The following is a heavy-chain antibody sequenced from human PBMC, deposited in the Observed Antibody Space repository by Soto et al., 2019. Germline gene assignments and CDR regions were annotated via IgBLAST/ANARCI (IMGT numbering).Heavy chain of an antibody. CDR2: ISYDGSNK. Sequence: GGSLRLSCAASGFTFSSYAMHWVRQAPGKGLEWVAVISYDGSNKYYADSVKGRFTISRDNSKNTLYLQMNSLRAEDTAVYYCARDFPLAPGGTYYYYGMDVWGQGTTVTVSS. D-gene: IGHD3-10*01. CDR1: GFTFSSYA. J-gene: IGHJ6*02. CDR3: ARDFPLAPGGTYYYYGMDV. V-gene: IGHV3-30-3*01.